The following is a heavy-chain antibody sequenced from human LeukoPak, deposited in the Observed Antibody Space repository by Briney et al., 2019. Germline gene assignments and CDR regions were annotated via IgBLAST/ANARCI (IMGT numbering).Heavy chain of an antibody. V-gene: IGHV3-7*03. CDR3: ARDKIVGPTNFDY. Sequence: GGSLRLSCAASGFTFSSYAMSWVRQAPGKGLEWVANIKQNGGEIYYVDSVKGRFTISRDNAKNSLYLQMNSLRAEDTAIYYCARDKIVGPTNFDYWGQGTLVTVSS. CDR2: IKQNGGEI. CDR1: GFTFSSYA. J-gene: IGHJ4*02. D-gene: IGHD1-26*01.